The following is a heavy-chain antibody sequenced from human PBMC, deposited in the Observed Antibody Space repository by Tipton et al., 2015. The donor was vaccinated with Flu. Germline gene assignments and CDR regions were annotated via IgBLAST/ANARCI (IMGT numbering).Heavy chain of an antibody. V-gene: IGHV3-53*01. J-gene: IGHJ4*01. Sequence: QLVQSGGGLIQRGGSLRLSCAVSGFTVTSNYMAWVRQALGRGLEWVSVIYSGGTTFYADSVKGRFTISRDNSKNTLYLQRNSLRVEDTAVYCCARGRGYCSTTPCLLRSNCWGQGTLVTVSS. CDR3: ARGRGYCSTTPCLLRSNC. D-gene: IGHD2-2*01. CDR2: IYSGGTT. CDR1: GFTVTSNY.